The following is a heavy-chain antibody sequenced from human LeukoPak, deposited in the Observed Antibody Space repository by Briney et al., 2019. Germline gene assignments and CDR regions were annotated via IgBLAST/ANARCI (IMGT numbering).Heavy chain of an antibody. Sequence: SETLSLTCTVSGYSISSGYYWGWIRQPPGKGLEWIGSIYHSGSTYYNPSLKSRVTISVDTSKNQFSLKLSSVTAADTAVYYCARVRGRGYSYGRAFDIWGQGTMVTVSS. J-gene: IGHJ3*02. CDR1: GYSISSGYY. V-gene: IGHV4-38-2*02. CDR3: ARVRGRGYSYGRAFDI. D-gene: IGHD5-18*01. CDR2: IYHSGST.